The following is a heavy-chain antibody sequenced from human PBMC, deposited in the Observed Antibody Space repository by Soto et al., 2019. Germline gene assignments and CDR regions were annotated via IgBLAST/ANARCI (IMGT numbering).Heavy chain of an antibody. D-gene: IGHD2-21*01. V-gene: IGHV3-23*01. CDR2: ASGSGSGT. CDR3: AKGRLGVAAAPDY. CDR1: GFTFSDFA. Sequence: EVQLLESGGGSVHPGESLRLSCAASGFTFSDFAMAWVRQAPGKGLEWVSSASGSGSGTYYADSVKGRFTISRDNSKNTLCLHMTNLRAGDTALYFCAKGRLGVAAAPDYWGQGTLVTVSS. J-gene: IGHJ4*02.